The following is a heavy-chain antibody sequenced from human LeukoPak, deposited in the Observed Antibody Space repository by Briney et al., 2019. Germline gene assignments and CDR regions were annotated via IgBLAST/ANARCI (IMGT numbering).Heavy chain of an antibody. J-gene: IGHJ3*02. D-gene: IGHD3-22*01. V-gene: IGHV1-18*01. Sequence: ASVNVSCKASGGTFSSYAISWVRQAPGQGLECMGWISGYNGNTNYAQKLQGRVTMTTDTSTSTAYMELRSLRSDDTAVYYCARHRLHRLYYDSGGYYHDAFDIWGQGTMVTVSS. CDR2: ISGYNGNT. CDR1: GGTFSSYA. CDR3: ARHRLHRLYYDSGGYYHDAFDI.